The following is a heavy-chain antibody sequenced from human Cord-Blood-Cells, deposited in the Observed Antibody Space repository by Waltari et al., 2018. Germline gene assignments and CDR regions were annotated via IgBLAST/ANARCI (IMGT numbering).Heavy chain of an antibody. CDR1: GYPISCGYY. Sequence: QVQLQESGPGLVKPSETLSLTCTVSGYPISCGYYWALIRQPPGKGLEWIGSIYHSGGTYYNPSLKSRVTISVDTSKNQFSLKLSSVTAADTAVYYCARQRGSSSYYYYGMDVWGQGTTVTVSS. CDR2: IYHSGGT. J-gene: IGHJ6*02. D-gene: IGHD6-6*01. CDR3: ARQRGSSSYYYYGMDV. V-gene: IGHV4-38-2*02.